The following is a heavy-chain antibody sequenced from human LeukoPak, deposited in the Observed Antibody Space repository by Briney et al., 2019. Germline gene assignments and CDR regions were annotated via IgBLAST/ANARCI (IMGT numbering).Heavy chain of an antibody. V-gene: IGHV3-48*03. CDR2: ISSSGSTI. CDR1: GFTFSSYE. J-gene: IGHJ6*04. CDR3: AREWWGMVRGTSYGMDV. D-gene: IGHD3-10*01. Sequence: QSGGSLRLSCAASGFTFSSYEMNWVRQAPGNGLEWVSYISSSGSTIYYADSVKGRFTISRDNAKNSLYLQMNSLRAEDTAVYYCAREWWGMVRGTSYGMDVWGKGTTVTVSS.